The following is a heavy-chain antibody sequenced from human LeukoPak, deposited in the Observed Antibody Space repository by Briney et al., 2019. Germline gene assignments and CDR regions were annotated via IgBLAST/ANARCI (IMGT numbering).Heavy chain of an antibody. J-gene: IGHJ3*02. CDR3: ARERAQGIVVVPAARGRAFDI. D-gene: IGHD2-2*01. CDR1: GYTFTSYY. Sequence: ASVKVSCKASGYTFTSYYKHWVRQAPGQGLEWMGIINPSGGSTSYAQKFQGRVTMTRDTSTSTVYMELSSLRSEDTVVYYCARERAQGIVVVPAARGRAFDIWGQGTMVTVSS. V-gene: IGHV1-46*01. CDR2: INPSGGST.